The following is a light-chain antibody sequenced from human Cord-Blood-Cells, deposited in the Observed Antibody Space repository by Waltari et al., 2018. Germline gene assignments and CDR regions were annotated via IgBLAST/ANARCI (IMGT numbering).Light chain of an antibody. J-gene: IGLJ3*02. Sequence: QSALTQPASVSGSPGQSITLPCTGTSSDVGGYNYVSWYQQHPGKAPKPMIYDVSNRPSGVSNRFSGSKSGNTASLTISGLQAEDEADYYCSSYTSSSRVFGGGTKLTVL. CDR2: DVS. CDR1: SSDVGGYNY. CDR3: SSYTSSSRV. V-gene: IGLV2-14*01.